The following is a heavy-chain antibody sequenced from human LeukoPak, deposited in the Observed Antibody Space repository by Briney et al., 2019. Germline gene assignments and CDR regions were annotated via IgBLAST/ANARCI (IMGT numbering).Heavy chain of an antibody. CDR2: ISGSGGST. CDR3: AKDHRQGSSDCDY. V-gene: IGHV3-23*01. CDR1: GFTFSSYG. D-gene: IGHD2-2*01. J-gene: IGHJ4*02. Sequence: PGGTLRLSCAASGFTFSSYGMSWVRQAPGKGLEWVSAISGSGGSTYYADSVKGRFTISRDNSKNTLYLQMSSLRAEDTAVYYCAKDHRQGSSDCDYWGQGTLVTVSS.